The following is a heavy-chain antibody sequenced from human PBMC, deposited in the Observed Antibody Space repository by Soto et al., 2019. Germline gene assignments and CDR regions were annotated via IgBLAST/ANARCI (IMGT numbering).Heavy chain of an antibody. Sequence: ASVKVSCKASGYSLTNNDVSWVRQATGQGLEWMGWMNPGSGETGYAQKFQGRVTMTRDISIATAYMELSSLRSDDTPIYYRARMETVGSLKWFKPLRQVTLVTV. CDR1: GYSLTNND. D-gene: IGHD3-10*01. V-gene: IGHV1-8*01. CDR3: ARMETVGSLKWFKP. J-gene: IGHJ5*02. CDR2: MNPGSGET.